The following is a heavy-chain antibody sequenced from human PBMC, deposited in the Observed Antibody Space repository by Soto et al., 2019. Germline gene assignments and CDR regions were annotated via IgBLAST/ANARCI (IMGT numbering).Heavy chain of an antibody. Sequence: EVQLLESGGGLVQPGGSLRLSCAASGFAFGFYEMTWVRQAPGKGLEWVSYIKTSGDTKYYAYSVKGRFKISRDNARNSLYPQMNSLRAEDTAVYYCARERYGEEDVYYGLDAWSHGTTVTVSS. D-gene: IGHD4-17*01. V-gene: IGHV3-48*03. CDR2: IKTSGDTK. J-gene: IGHJ6*02. CDR3: ARERYGEEDVYYGLDA. CDR1: GFAFGFYE.